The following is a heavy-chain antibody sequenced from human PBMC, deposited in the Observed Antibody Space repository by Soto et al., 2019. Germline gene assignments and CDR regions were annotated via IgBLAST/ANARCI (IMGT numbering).Heavy chain of an antibody. J-gene: IGHJ6*02. CDR1: GFTFSSYA. CDR2: ISGSGGST. D-gene: IGHD5-12*01. Sequence: EVQLLESGGGLVQPGGSLRLSCAASGFTFSSYAMSWVRQAPGKGLEWVSAISGSGGSTYYADSVKGRFTISRDNSKNTLYLQMNSLRAEDTAVYYCANSGSGYYWYYGMDVWGQGTTVTVSS. CDR3: ANSGSGYYWYYGMDV. V-gene: IGHV3-23*01.